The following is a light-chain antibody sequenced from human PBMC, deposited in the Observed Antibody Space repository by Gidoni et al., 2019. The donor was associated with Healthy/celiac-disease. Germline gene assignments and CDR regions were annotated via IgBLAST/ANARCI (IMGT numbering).Light chain of an antibody. J-gene: IGKJ4*01. V-gene: IGKV1-39*01. CDR1: QSISSY. Sequence: DIQMTQSPSSLSASVGDRVTITCRASQSISSYLNWYQQKPGKAPKLLIYAASSLQSGVPSRFSGSGSGTDFNLTISSLQPEEFATYYCKQSYSTPLTFGGGTKVEIK. CDR2: AAS. CDR3: KQSYSTPLT.